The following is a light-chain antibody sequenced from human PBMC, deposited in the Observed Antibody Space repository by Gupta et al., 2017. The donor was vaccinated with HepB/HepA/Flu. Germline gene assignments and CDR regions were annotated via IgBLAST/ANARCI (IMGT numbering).Light chain of an antibody. CDR1: QSISNW. Sequence: DIQMTQSPSTLSASVGDRVTITCRASQSISNWLAWYQQKAGKAPKLLIYKASSLESGVPSRFSGSGSGTEFTLTISSLQPDEFATYYCQQYNSQGTFGQGTKVEIK. CDR3: QQYNSQGT. CDR2: KAS. J-gene: IGKJ1*01. V-gene: IGKV1-5*03.